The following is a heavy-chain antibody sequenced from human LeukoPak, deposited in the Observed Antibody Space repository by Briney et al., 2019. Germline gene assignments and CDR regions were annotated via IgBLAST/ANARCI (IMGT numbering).Heavy chain of an antibody. CDR1: GGSISTYY. J-gene: IGHJ1*01. CDR2: IYHSGST. CDR3: ARGGAARLHFQN. Sequence: TASETLSLTCTVSGGSISTYYWNWIRKPPGKGLEWFGYIYHSGSTNYNPSLQSRVTISVDTSKNQFSLNLDSVTAADTAVYYCARGGAARLHFQNWGQGTLVTVSS. D-gene: IGHD6-6*01. V-gene: IGHV4-59*01.